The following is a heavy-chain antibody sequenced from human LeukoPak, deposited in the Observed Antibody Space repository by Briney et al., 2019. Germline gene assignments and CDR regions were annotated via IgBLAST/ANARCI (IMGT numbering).Heavy chain of an antibody. D-gene: IGHD1-1*01. CDR2: MHDSGSA. V-gene: IGHV4-59*01. Sequence: PSETLSLTCAFSGGSISDYYWGWIRQPPGKGLEWIGYMHDSGSAGYNSSLRSRVAISVDTSKHQFSLKLRSVIAADTAVCFCARWKMRYLAFDVWGQGTMISVSS. J-gene: IGHJ3*01. CDR1: GGSISDYY. CDR3: ARWKMRYLAFDV.